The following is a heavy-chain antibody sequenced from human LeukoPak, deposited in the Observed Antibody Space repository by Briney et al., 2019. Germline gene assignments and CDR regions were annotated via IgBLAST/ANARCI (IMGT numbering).Heavy chain of an antibody. J-gene: IGHJ4*02. CDR2: INHSGST. CDR3: ARVRGDYYDSSGYLIDY. Sequence: PSETLSLTCAVYGGSFSGYYWSWIRQPPGKGLEWIGEINHSGSTNYNPSLKSRVTISVDTSKNQFSLKLSSVTAADTAVYYCARVRGDYYDSSGYLIDYWGQGTLVTVPS. V-gene: IGHV4-34*01. CDR1: GGSFSGYY. D-gene: IGHD3-22*01.